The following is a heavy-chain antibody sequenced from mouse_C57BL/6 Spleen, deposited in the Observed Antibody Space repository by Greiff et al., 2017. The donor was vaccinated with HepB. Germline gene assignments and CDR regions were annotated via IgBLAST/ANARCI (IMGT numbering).Heavy chain of an antibody. CDR2: INPYNGDT. Sequence: VQLKQSGPELVKPGDSVKISCKASGYSFTGYFMNWVMQSHGKSLEWIGRINPYNGDTFYNQKFKGKATLTVDKSSSTAHMELRSLTSEDSAVYYCARSGQLRLPFDYWGQGTTLTVSS. V-gene: IGHV1-20*01. CDR3: ARSGQLRLPFDY. J-gene: IGHJ2*01. CDR1: GYSFTGYF. D-gene: IGHD3-2*02.